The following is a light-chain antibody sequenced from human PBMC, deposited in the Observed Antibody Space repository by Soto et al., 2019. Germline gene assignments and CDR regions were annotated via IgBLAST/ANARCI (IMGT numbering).Light chain of an antibody. CDR1: QSVNSD. V-gene: IGKV3-15*01. CDR3: QQYNDWPRT. CDR2: GAY. J-gene: IGKJ1*01. Sequence: DIVLTQSPVTLSASPGESATLSCRASQSVNSDLAWYQQKPGQAPTLLIYGAYIRAVGIPVRFSGSGSGAEFTLTIRSLQSEDFALYFCQQYNDWPRTFGQGTKVEIK.